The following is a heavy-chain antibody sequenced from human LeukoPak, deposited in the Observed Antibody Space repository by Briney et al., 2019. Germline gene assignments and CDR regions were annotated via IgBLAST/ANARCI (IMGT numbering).Heavy chain of an antibody. Sequence: GGSLRLSCAASGFTVSTNYMSWVRQAPGKGLEWVSAISGSGGSTYYADSVKGRFTISRDNSKNTLYLQTNSLRAEDTAVYYCANGGDSRTGYFDCWGQGTLVTVSS. V-gene: IGHV3-23*01. CDR3: ANGGDSRTGYFDC. CDR1: GFTVSTNY. J-gene: IGHJ4*02. CDR2: ISGSGGST. D-gene: IGHD4-17*01.